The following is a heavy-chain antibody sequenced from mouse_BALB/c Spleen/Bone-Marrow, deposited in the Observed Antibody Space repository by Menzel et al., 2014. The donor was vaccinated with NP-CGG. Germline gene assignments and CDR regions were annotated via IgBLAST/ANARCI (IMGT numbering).Heavy chain of an antibody. CDR2: IDPANGNT. Sequence: EAQLQQSGAELVKPGASVKLSCTASGFNIKDTYMHWVKQRPEQGLEWIGRIDPANGNTKYDPKFQGKATITADTSSNTAYLQLSSLTSEDTAVYYCARYNYGSSQFAYWGQGTLVTVSA. D-gene: IGHD1-1*01. J-gene: IGHJ3*01. CDR1: GFNIKDTY. V-gene: IGHV14-3*02. CDR3: ARYNYGSSQFAY.